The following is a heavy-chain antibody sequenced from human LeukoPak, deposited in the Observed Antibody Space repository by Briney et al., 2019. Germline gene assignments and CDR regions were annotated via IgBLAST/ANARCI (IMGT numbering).Heavy chain of an antibody. CDR1: GFTFSSYW. Sequence: GGSLRLSCAASGFTFSSYWMHWVRQAPGKGLVWVSRINSDGSSTSYADSVKGRFTISRDNAKNTLYLQMNSLRAEDMALYYCAKDMDPVVSSSSLPDYWGQGTLVTVSS. J-gene: IGHJ4*02. V-gene: IGHV3-74*01. CDR2: INSDGSST. CDR3: AKDMDPVVSSSSLPDY. D-gene: IGHD6-6*01.